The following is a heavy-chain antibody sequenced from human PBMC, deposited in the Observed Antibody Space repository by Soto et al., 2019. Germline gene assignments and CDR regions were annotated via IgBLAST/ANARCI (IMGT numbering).Heavy chain of an antibody. CDR3: ARDLDVDTAMGYDAFDI. V-gene: IGHV1-18*01. Sequence: ASVKVSCKASGYTFTSYGISWVRQAPGQGLEWMGWISAYNGNTNYAQKLQGRVTMTTDTSTSTAYMELRSLRSDDTAVYYCARDLDVDTAMGYDAFDIWGQGTMVTVSS. J-gene: IGHJ3*02. CDR1: GYTFTSYG. CDR2: ISAYNGNT. D-gene: IGHD5-18*01.